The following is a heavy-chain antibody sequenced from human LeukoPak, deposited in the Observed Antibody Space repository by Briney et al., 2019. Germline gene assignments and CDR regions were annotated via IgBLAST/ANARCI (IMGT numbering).Heavy chain of an antibody. J-gene: IGHJ5*02. V-gene: IGHV1-8*01. Sequence: ASVKVSCKASGYTFTSYDINWVRQATGQGLEWMGWMNPNSGNTGYAQKFQGRVTMTRNTSISTAYMELSSLRSEDTAVYYRARMYYYGSGSPNWFDPWGQGTLVTVSS. CDR2: MNPNSGNT. CDR1: GYTFTSYD. D-gene: IGHD3-10*01. CDR3: ARMYYYGSGSPNWFDP.